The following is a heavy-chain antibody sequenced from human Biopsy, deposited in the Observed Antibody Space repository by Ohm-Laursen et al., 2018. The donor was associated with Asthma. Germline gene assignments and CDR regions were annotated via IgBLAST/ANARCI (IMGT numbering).Heavy chain of an antibody. D-gene: IGHD2-2*01. J-gene: IGHJ4*02. V-gene: IGHV1-69*01. CDR1: GGTFTTYV. Sequence: GPSVKVSCNSLGGTFTTYVIGWVRQAPGQGLEWMGGINSVFGTTTYPQKFQDRVTITADDSTSTVYMELSSLRSEDTAVYYCARKAGSCISRTCYSLDFWGQGTLVTVSS. CDR3: ARKAGSCISRTCYSLDF. CDR2: INSVFGTT.